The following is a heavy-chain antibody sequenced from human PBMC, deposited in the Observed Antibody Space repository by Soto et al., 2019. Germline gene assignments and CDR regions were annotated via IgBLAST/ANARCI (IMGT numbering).Heavy chain of an antibody. V-gene: IGHV1-3*05. Sequence: QVQLVQSGAEEKKPGASVIVSCKASGYTFTQYSIHWAHQAPGQRPEWMGWINAGNGDTKYLQQFQGRVTITRDTSANTVYMELGSLKPEDTATYYCARDVMRGQWLGGYWGQGTVVTVSS. CDR3: ARDVMRGQWLGGY. J-gene: IGHJ4*02. CDR1: GYTFTQYS. CDR2: INAGNGDT. D-gene: IGHD6-19*01.